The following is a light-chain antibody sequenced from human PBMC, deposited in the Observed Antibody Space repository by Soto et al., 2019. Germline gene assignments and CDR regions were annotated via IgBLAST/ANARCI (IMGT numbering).Light chain of an antibody. CDR1: QGISSY. V-gene: IGKV1-8*01. J-gene: IGKJ2*01. CDR3: QQYYSYPRT. CDR2: AAS. Sequence: AIRMTQSPSSLSASTGDRVTITCRASQGISSYLAWYQQKPGKAPKLLIYAASTLQSGVPSRFSGSRSGTDFTLTICCLQSEDFATYYCQQYYSYPRTFGQGTKLEIK.